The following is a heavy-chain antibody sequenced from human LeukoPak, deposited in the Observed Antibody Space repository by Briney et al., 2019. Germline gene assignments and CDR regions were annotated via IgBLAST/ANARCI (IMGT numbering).Heavy chain of an antibody. Sequence: PSETLSLTCTVSGGSISSYYWSWIRQPAGKGLEWMGRIYNSGTTNYNPSLNSRVTISTDMPKNQISLKLSSVTAADTAVYYCARQTFGVLYFDSWGQGTLVVVSS. CDR2: IYNSGTT. CDR3: ARQTFGVLYFDS. J-gene: IGHJ4*02. D-gene: IGHD3-10*01. V-gene: IGHV4-4*07. CDR1: GGSISSYY.